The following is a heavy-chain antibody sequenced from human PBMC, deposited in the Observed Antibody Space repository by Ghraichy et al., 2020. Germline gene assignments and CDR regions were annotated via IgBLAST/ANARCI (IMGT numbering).Heavy chain of an antibody. CDR2: INHSGST. V-gene: IGHV4-34*01. J-gene: IGHJ3*02. CDR1: GGSFSGYY. Sequence: SQTLSLTCAVYGGSFSGYYWSWIRQPPGKGLEWIGEINHSGSTNYNPSLKSRVTISVDTSKNQFSLKLSSVTAADTAVYYCARSRLYYYGSGSYYNPRQLGAFDIWGQGTMVTVSS. CDR3: ARSRLYYYGSGSYYNPRQLGAFDI. D-gene: IGHD3-10*01.